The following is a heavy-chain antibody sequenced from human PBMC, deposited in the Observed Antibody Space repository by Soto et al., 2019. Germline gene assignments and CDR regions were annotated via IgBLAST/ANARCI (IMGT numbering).Heavy chain of an antibody. CDR1: GGSISSGSYY. CDR3: ARSDSSGKTRYYFDH. J-gene: IGHJ4*02. D-gene: IGHD3-22*01. Sequence: QVQLQESGPGLVKPSQTLSLTCTVSGGSISSGSYYWSWIRQHPGKGLEWIGYIYSTESTNYTPSLKSRLSISVDMSASQFSLKLSSVTVADTAVYYCARSDSSGKTRYYFDHWGQGTLVTVSS. CDR2: IYSTEST. V-gene: IGHV4-31*03.